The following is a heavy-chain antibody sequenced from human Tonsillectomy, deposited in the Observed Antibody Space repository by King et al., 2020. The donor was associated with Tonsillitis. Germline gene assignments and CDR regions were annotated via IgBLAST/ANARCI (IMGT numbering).Heavy chain of an antibody. CDR2: IGTAGDT. CDR1: GFTFSSYD. V-gene: IGHV3-13*01. CDR3: VGATSYWYFDL. J-gene: IGHJ2*01. Sequence: VQLVESGGGLVQPGGSLRLSCAASGFTFSSYDMHWVRQATGKGLEWVSAIGTAGDTYYPGSVKGRFTISRENAKNSLYLQMNSLRAGDTAVYYCVGATSYWYFDLWGRGTLVTVSS. D-gene: IGHD1-26*01.